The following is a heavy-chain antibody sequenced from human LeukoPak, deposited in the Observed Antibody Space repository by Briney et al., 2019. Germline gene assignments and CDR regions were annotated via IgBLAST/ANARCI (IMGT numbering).Heavy chain of an antibody. CDR2: IYHSGST. J-gene: IGHJ6*03. CDR3: ARASRDYGDYVSYYYYYMDV. D-gene: IGHD4-17*01. CDR1: GYSISSGYY. V-gene: IGHV4-38-2*01. Sequence: SETLSLTCAVSGYSISSGYYWGWIRQPPGKGLEWIGSIYHSGSTYYNPSLKSRVTISVDTSKNQFSLKLSSVTAADTAVYYCARASRDYGDYVSYYYYYMDVWGKGTTVTVSS.